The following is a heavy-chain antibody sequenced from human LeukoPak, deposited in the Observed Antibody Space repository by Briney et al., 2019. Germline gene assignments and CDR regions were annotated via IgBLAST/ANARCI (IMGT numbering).Heavy chain of an antibody. CDR3: ARPLGYCSGSSCFPFDI. D-gene: IGHD2-15*01. J-gene: IGHJ3*02. Sequence: GGSLRLSCAASGFTFNTYWMSWVRQAPGKGLEWVANIRQDGNEKYYVDSVKGRFTISRDNAKNSLYLQMNSLRAEDTAVDFCARPLGYCSGSSCFPFDIWGQGTVVTVSS. CDR1: GFTFNTYW. CDR2: IRQDGNEK. V-gene: IGHV3-7*01.